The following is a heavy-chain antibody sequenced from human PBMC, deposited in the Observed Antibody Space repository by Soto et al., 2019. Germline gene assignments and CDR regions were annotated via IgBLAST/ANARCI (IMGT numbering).Heavy chain of an antibody. J-gene: IGHJ5*02. CDR3: ARMESFGSLNWFDP. CDR2: MNPGSGDT. V-gene: IGHV1-8*02. Sequence: ASVKVSCKASGSTFTNNDVSWVRQATGQGLEWMGWMNPGSGDTGYAQKFQGRVTMTRDISIATAYMELNSLTSEDTAIYYCARMESFGSLNWFDPWGQGTLVTGSS. CDR1: GSTFTNND. D-gene: IGHD5-18*01.